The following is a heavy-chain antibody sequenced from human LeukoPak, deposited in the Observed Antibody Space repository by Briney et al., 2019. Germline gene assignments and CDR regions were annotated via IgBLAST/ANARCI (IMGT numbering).Heavy chain of an antibody. V-gene: IGHV4-34*01. CDR1: GGSFSGYY. CDR2: INHSGST. J-gene: IGHJ6*03. CDR3: AKEGSGGDYAFYYYYYYMDV. Sequence: PSETLSLTCAVYGGSFSGYYWSWIRQPPGMGLEWIGEINHSGSTNYNPSLKSRVTISVDTSKNQFSLKLSSVTAADTAVYYCAKEGSGGDYAFYYYYYYMDVWGKGTTVTVSS. D-gene: IGHD2-21*02.